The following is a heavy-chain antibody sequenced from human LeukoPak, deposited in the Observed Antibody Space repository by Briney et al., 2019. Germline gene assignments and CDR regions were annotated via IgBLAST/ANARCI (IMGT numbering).Heavy chain of an antibody. D-gene: IGHD4-23*01. J-gene: IGHJ6*02. CDR2: IIPMLGTA. CDR1: EGTFSSYA. V-gene: IGHV1-69*01. CDR3: ARESLPYGGNSFGHYYGMDV. Sequence: ASVTVSCKASEGTFSSYAISWVRQAPGQGLEWMGQIIPMLGTASYAQRFQGRVTLTADESTSTAYMELSSLRSEDTAVYYCARESLPYGGNSFGHYYGMDVWGQGTTATVSS.